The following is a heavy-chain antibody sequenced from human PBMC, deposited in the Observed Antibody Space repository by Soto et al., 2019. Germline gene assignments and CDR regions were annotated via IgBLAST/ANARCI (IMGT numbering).Heavy chain of an antibody. D-gene: IGHD6-19*01. Sequence: QVHLVESGGGVVQPGRSLRLSCVASGFTFSSYGMHWVRQAPGKGLEWVTVIWYDGSNKYYADSVKGRFIISRDNSKNKLYLQMNSLRAEDTAVYYCARDPGITVAEAFDIWGQGTMVTVSS. V-gene: IGHV3-33*01. J-gene: IGHJ3*02. CDR1: GFTFSSYG. CDR3: ARDPGITVAEAFDI. CDR2: IWYDGSNK.